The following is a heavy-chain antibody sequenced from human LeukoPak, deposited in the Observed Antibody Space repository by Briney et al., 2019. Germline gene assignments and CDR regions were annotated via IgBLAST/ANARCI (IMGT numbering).Heavy chain of an antibody. CDR1: GFTFSSCG. CDR2: ISYDGSNK. D-gene: IGHD6-13*01. V-gene: IGHV3-30*18. J-gene: IGHJ4*02. Sequence: GGSLRLSCAASGFTFSSCGMHWVRQAPGKGLEWVAVISYDGSNKYYADSVKGRFTISRDNAKNSLYLQMNSLRAEDTALYYCAKGRGQQLPRVSYFDYWGQGTLVTVSS. CDR3: AKGRGQQLPRVSYFDY.